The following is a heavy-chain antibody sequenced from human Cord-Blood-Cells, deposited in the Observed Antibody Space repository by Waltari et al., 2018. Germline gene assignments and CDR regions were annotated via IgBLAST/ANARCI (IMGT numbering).Heavy chain of an antibody. CDR1: GGSFSGYY. V-gene: IGHV4-34*01. CDR3: ATLDIVATRPFDY. CDR2: INQSGTT. J-gene: IGHJ4*02. D-gene: IGHD5-12*01. Sequence: QVQLQQWGAGLLKPSETLSLTCAVYGGSFSGYYWSWIRQPPGKGLEWIGEINQSGTTHYNPSLKGRFTISVDTSKNQFSLKLSSVTAADTAVYYCATLDIVATRPFDYWGQGTLVTVSS.